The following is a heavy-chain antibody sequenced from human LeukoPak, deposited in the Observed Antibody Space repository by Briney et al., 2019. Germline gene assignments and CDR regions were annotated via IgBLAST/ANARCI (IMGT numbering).Heavy chain of an antibody. V-gene: IGHV1-69*13. CDR1: GGTFSSYA. J-gene: IGHJ5*02. D-gene: IGHD2-2*01. CDR2: IIPIFGTA. Sequence: ASVKVSCKASGGTFSSYAISWVRQAPGQGLEWMGGIIPIFGTANYAQKFQGRVTITAGESTSTAYMELSSLRSEDTAAYYCARWVGYCSSTSCDWFDPWGQGTLVTVSS. CDR3: ARWVGYCSSTSCDWFDP.